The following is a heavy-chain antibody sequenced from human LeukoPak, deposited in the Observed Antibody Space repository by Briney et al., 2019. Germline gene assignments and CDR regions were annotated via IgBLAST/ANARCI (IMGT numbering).Heavy chain of an antibody. J-gene: IGHJ4*02. Sequence: GGSLRLSCAASGFTFSSYSMNWVRQAPGEGLEWVSHISSLTGTRYYADSVKGRFTISRDNSKNTLYLQMNSLRAEDTAVYYCARSLYYDFWSGYYLDYWGQGTLVTVSS. CDR3: ARSLYYDFWSGYYLDY. V-gene: IGHV3-48*01. CDR1: GFTFSSYS. D-gene: IGHD3-3*01. CDR2: ISSLTGTR.